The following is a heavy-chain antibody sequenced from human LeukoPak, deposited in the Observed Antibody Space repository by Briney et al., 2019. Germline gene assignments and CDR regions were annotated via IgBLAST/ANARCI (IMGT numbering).Heavy chain of an antibody. Sequence: SETLSLTCTVSSDSISGYYWSWIRQPPGKRLEWLGYIYSSGSTNYNPSLNSRVTISVDTSKNQFSLKLTSVTAADTAVYYCARFAYCGAHCRYYFDYWGQGALVTVSS. J-gene: IGHJ4*02. V-gene: IGHV4-59*01. CDR3: ARFAYCGAHCRYYFDY. CDR1: SDSISGYY. CDR2: IYSSGST. D-gene: IGHD2-21*02.